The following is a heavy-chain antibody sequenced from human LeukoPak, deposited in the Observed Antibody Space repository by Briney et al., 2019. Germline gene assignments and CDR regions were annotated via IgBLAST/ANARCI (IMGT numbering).Heavy chain of an antibody. CDR2: SDPEDGET. V-gene: IGHV1-24*01. J-gene: IGHJ4*02. D-gene: IGHD3-3*01. CDR1: GYTLTELS. CDR3: ATASSFDYDVWSHFDY. Sequence: ASVKVSCKVSGYTLTELSMHWVRQAPGKGLEWMGGSDPEDGETIYAQKFQGRVTMTEDTSTDTAYMELSSLRSEDTAVYYCATASSFDYDVWSHFDYWGQGTLVTVSS.